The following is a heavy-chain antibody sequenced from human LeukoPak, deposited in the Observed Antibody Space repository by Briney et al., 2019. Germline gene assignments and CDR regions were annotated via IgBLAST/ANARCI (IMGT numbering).Heavy chain of an antibody. D-gene: IGHD5-12*01. Sequence: GGSLRLSCAASGFTYSDYYMSWIRQAPGKGLEWISYISSSGGTIYYADSVKGRFTISRDNAKNSLYLQMNSLRAEDTAVYYCARESGYDYGRLDYWGQGTLVTVSS. CDR1: GFTYSDYY. J-gene: IGHJ4*02. CDR2: ISSSGGTI. V-gene: IGHV3-11*04. CDR3: ARESGYDYGRLDY.